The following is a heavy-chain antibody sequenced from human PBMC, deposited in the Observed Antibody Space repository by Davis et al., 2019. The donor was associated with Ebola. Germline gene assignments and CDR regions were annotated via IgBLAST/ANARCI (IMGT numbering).Heavy chain of an antibody. J-gene: IGHJ4*02. CDR1: GFTFSGYS. Sequence: GESLQISCAASGFTFSGYSLNWVRQAPGKGLEWVSSISSRSTYIYYADSVKGRFTISRDNAKNSLYLQMNSLRAEDTAVYYCARMGPGDGDHGDDYWGQGTLVTVSS. D-gene: IGHD4-17*01. CDR3: ARMGPGDGDHGDDY. CDR2: ISSRSTYI. V-gene: IGHV3-21*01.